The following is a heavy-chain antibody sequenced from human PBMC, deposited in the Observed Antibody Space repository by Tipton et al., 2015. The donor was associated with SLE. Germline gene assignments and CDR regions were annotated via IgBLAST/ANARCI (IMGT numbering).Heavy chain of an antibody. Sequence: SLRLSCAASGFTFSSYAMSWVRQAPGKGLEWVSAISGSGGSTYYADSVKGRFTISRDNSKNTLYLQVNSLRAEDTAVYYCARVLIAVYGMDVWGQGTTVTVSS. CDR2: ISGSGGST. CDR3: ARVLIAVYGMDV. V-gene: IGHV3-23*01. CDR1: GFTFSSYA. J-gene: IGHJ6*02.